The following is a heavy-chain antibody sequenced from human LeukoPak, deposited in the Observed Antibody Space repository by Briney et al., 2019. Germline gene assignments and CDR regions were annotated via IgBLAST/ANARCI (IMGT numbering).Heavy chain of an antibody. V-gene: IGHV3-43*02. CDR1: GFTFSSYS. J-gene: IGHJ4*02. CDR3: AKARRSGTHYSDFDF. CDR2: ISGDGGTT. D-gene: IGHD1-26*01. Sequence: GGSLRLSCAASGFTFSSYSMYWVRQAPGKGLEWVSLISGDGGTTSYADSVKGRFTISRDNSENSLNLQMKSLRSEDTALYYCAKARRSGTHYSDFDFWGQGTLVTVCS.